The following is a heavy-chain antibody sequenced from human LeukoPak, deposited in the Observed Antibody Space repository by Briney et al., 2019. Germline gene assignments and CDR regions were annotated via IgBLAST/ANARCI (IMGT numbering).Heavy chain of an antibody. CDR1: GFTFSDNY. Sequence: GGSLRLSCAASGFTFSDNYMSWIRQAPGKGLEWVSYISSSGSTIYYADSVKGRFTISRDNAKNSLYLQMNSLRAEDTAVYYCARDMPIFGVVNYYYMDVWGKGTTVTVSS. J-gene: IGHJ6*03. D-gene: IGHD3-3*01. CDR3: ARDMPIFGVVNYYYMDV. V-gene: IGHV3-11*04. CDR2: ISSSGSTI.